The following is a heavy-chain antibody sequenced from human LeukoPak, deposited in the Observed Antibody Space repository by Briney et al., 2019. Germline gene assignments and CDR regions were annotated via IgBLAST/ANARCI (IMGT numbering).Heavy chain of an antibody. CDR1: GFTFSSYG. J-gene: IGHJ4*02. CDR2: ISYDGSNK. V-gene: IGHV3-30*19. D-gene: IGHD6-19*01. CDR3: AQTIKYSSGWLN. Sequence: GGSLRLSCAASGFTFSSYGMHWVRQAPGKGLEWVAVISYDGSNKYYADSVKGRFTISRDNSKNTLYLQTNSLRAEDTAVYYCAQTIKYSSGWLNWGQGTLVTVSS.